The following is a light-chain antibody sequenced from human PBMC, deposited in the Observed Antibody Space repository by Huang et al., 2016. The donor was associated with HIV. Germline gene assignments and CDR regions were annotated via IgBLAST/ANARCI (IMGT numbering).Light chain of an antibody. Sequence: DIQMTQSPSTLSASVGGRVTITCRASQIISKWLAWYLQKPGKAPKLLMYQASTLESGVPSRFSGSGSGTEFTLTISSLQPDDFATYYCQQYNSYPLTFGGGTKVEIK. CDR2: QAS. CDR1: QIISKW. CDR3: QQYNSYPLT. J-gene: IGKJ4*01. V-gene: IGKV1-5*03.